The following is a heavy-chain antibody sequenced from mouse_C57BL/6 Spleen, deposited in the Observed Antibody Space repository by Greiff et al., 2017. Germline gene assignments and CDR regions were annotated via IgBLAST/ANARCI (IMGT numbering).Heavy chain of an antibody. J-gene: IGHJ1*03. Sequence: EVQLVESGGGLVKPGGSLKLSCAASGFTFSSYAMSWVRQTPEKRLEWVATISDGGSYTYYPDNVKGRFTISRDNAKNNLYLQMSHLKSEDTAMYYCARDYGRILYWYFDVWGTGTTVTVSS. D-gene: IGHD1-1*01. CDR3: ARDYGRILYWYFDV. CDR2: ISDGGSYT. V-gene: IGHV5-4*01. CDR1: GFTFSSYA.